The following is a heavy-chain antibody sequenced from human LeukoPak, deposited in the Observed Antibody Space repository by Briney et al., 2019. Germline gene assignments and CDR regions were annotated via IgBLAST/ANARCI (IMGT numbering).Heavy chain of an antibody. CDR2: IYYTGAT. J-gene: IGHJ4*02. Sequence: SETLSLTCTVSGGSISSYYWSWIRQPPGKGLEFIAHIYYTGATDYNRSLQSRVRISVQTAKTQLSLRLNSVTAADTAVYYCARWNEGLDYWGQGTLVTVSS. CDR3: ARWNEGLDY. V-gene: IGHV4-59*08. D-gene: IGHD1-1*01. CDR1: GGSISSYY.